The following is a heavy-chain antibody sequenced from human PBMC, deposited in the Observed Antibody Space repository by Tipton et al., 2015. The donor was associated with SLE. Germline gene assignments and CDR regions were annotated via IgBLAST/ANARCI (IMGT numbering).Heavy chain of an antibody. D-gene: IGHD3-3*01. CDR2: IYHSGTT. CDR1: GDSISSGIYY. V-gene: IGHV4-30-4*08. Sequence: TLSLTCTVSGDSISSGIYYWTWIRQPPGKGLEWTGHIYHSGTTHYNPSLAGRVTISADMTKNQFSLKLSSVTAADTAVYYCAREITISAVLIGMDVWGQGTTVTVSS. J-gene: IGHJ6*02. CDR3: AREITISAVLIGMDV.